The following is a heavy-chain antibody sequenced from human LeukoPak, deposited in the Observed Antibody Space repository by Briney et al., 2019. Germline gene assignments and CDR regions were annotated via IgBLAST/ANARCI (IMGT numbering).Heavy chain of an antibody. Sequence: PSETLSLTCAVSGGSISSSNWWSWVRQPPGKGLEWIGEIYHSGSANYNPSLKSRVTISVDKSKNQFSLKLSSVTAADTAVYYCARGRGEDIVLMAVIMDVWGQGTTVTVSS. CDR2: IYHSGSA. V-gene: IGHV4-4*02. CDR3: ARGRGEDIVLMAVIMDV. D-gene: IGHD2-8*01. CDR1: GGSISSSNW. J-gene: IGHJ6*02.